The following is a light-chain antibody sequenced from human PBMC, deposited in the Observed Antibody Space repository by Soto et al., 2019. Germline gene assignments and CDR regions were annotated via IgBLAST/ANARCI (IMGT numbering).Light chain of an antibody. V-gene: IGKV1-5*01. J-gene: IGKJ1*01. CDR1: QSISSW. CDR3: QQYNSYWT. Sequence: DIQMTQSPSTLFASVGDRVTITCRDSQSISSWLAWYQQKPGKAPKLLIYDASSLESGVPSRFGGSGSGTEFTLTISSLQPDDFATYYYQQYNSYWTFGQGTKVDIK. CDR2: DAS.